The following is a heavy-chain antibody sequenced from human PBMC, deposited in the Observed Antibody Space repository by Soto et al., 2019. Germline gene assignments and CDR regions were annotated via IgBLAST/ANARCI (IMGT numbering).Heavy chain of an antibody. Sequence: QVQLVQSGAEVKKPGASVKVSCKASGYTFTSYYMHWVRQAPGQGLEWMGIINPSGGSTSYAQKFQGRVTITRETSTSTVYMELSSLRSEDTAVYYCARTAMAPYYYYGMDVWGQGTTVTVSS. J-gene: IGHJ6*02. CDR2: INPSGGST. D-gene: IGHD5-18*01. V-gene: IGHV1-46*01. CDR1: GYTFTSYY. CDR3: ARTAMAPYYYYGMDV.